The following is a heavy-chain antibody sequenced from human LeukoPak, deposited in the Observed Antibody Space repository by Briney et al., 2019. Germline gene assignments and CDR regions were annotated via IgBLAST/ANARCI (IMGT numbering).Heavy chain of an antibody. CDR2: ISSSGSTI. V-gene: IGHV3-48*03. CDR1: GFTFSSYE. J-gene: IGHJ4*02. CDR3: ARDLGDIVATTSDY. D-gene: IGHD5-12*01. Sequence: GGSLRLSCAASGFTFSSYEMNWVRQAPGKGLEWVSYISSSGSTIYYADSVKGRFTISRDNAKNTLYLQMNSLRAEDTAVYYCARDLGDIVATTSDYWGQGTLVTVSS.